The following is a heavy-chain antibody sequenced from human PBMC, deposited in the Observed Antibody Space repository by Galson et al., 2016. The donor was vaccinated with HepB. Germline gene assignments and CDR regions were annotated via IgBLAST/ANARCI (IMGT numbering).Heavy chain of an antibody. CDR1: GFTVRDNH. J-gene: IGHJ4*02. CDR2: IYAGGNT. D-gene: IGHD3-16*01. CDR3: LGAGGYSHY. Sequence: LRLSCAVSGFTVRDNHVTWVRQAPGKGLECVSVIYAGGNTYYADSVEDRFTISRDNSKNTVYLQMNSLRAEDTGVYYCLGAGGYSHYEGQGSLVTVSS. V-gene: IGHV3-66*01.